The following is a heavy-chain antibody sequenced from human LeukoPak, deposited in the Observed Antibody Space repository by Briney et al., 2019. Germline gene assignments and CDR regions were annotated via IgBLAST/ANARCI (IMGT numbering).Heavy chain of an antibody. CDR1: GFTFSTYA. D-gene: IGHD3-3*01. CDR3: ASRYDFWSGYPDY. J-gene: IGHJ4*02. CDR2: ISGSGGGT. V-gene: IGHV3-23*01. Sequence: AGGSLRLSCAASGFTFSTYAMSWVRQAAGKGLEWVSLISGSGGGTYYADSVKGRFTISRDNSKNTLYLQLNSLRVEDTAVYYCASRYDFWSGYPDYWGQGTLVTVSS.